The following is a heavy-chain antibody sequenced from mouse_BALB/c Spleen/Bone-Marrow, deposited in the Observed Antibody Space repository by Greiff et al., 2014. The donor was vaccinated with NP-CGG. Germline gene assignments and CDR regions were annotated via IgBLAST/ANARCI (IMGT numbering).Heavy chain of an antibody. CDR3: GRITTATGAMDH. CDR2: IWAGGST. D-gene: IGHD1-2*01. V-gene: IGHV2-9*02. J-gene: IGHJ4*01. CDR1: GFSFTSYG. Sequence: VKLVESGPGLVAPSQSLSITCTVSGFSFTSYGVHWVRQPPGKGLEWLGVIWAGGSTNYNSALMSRLISSKDNTKNQVFLKMNSLQTEDTAMYCCGRITTATGAMDHWGQGTSVTVSS.